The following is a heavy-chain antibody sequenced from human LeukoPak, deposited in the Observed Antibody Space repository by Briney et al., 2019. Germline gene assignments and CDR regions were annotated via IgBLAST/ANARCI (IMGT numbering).Heavy chain of an antibody. V-gene: IGHV1-69*13. CDR3: ALLDYDILTLGY. CDR2: IIPIFGTA. Sequence: SVKVSCTASGGTFSIYAISWVRQAPGQGLEWMGGIIPIFGTANYAQKFQGRVTITAEESTSTAYMDLSSLRSEDTAVYYCALLDYDILTLGYWGQGTLVTVSS. CDR1: GGTFSIYA. D-gene: IGHD3-9*01. J-gene: IGHJ4*02.